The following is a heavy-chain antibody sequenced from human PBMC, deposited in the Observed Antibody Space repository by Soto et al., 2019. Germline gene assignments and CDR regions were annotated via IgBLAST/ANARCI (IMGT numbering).Heavy chain of an antibody. Sequence: PSETLSLTCTVSGGSISSYYWSWIRQPPGKGLEWIGYIYYSGSTNYNPSLKSRVTISVDTSKNQFSLKLSSVTAADTAVYYCARDLGAVYSVYGMYVWGQGTTVTVS. J-gene: IGHJ6*02. CDR2: IYYSGST. D-gene: IGHD1-26*01. CDR3: ARDLGAVYSVYGMYV. V-gene: IGHV4-59*01. CDR1: GGSISSYY.